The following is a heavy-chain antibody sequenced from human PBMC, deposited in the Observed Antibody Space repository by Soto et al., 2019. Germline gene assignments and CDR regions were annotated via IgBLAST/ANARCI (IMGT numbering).Heavy chain of an antibody. Sequence: QITLNESGPTQVKPRQTLTLTCTFSGFSLTTSGVGVGWIRQSPGKAPEWRALIYWDDDKRYSPSLKSRLTITMDTTKNQVVLTMADLDPADTATYYCAHRVLRTVFGLVTTTAIYFDFWGQGTPVAVSS. CDR1: GFSLTTSGVG. CDR3: AHRVLRTVFGLVTTTAIYFDF. V-gene: IGHV2-5*02. CDR2: IYWDDDK. J-gene: IGHJ4*02. D-gene: IGHD3-3*01.